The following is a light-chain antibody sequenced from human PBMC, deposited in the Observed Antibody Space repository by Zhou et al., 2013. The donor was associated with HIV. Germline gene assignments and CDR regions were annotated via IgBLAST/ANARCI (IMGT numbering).Light chain of an antibody. CDR1: HTVTSN. J-gene: IGKJ2*01. CDR3: QQSNNWPPYT. Sequence: EIVMTQSPGTLSLSPGERATLSCRASHTVTSNYLAWYQHKPGQGPKVLIFGASTRANGIPDRFSGSGSGTEFTLTISSLQSEDFAVYYCQQSNNWPPYTFGQGTKLEIK. CDR2: GAS. V-gene: IGKV3D-15*01.